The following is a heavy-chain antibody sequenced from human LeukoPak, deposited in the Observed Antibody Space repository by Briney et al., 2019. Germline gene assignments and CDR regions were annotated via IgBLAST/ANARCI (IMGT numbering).Heavy chain of an antibody. CDR1: GFIFDNYA. J-gene: IGHJ4*02. CDR3: ARLTVTTATHFDY. V-gene: IGHV3-23*01. D-gene: IGHD4-17*01. Sequence: GGSLRLSCEASGFIFDNYAMTWVRQAPGKGLEWVSSISASGESTYYADSVKGRFTISRDNSKNTLYLQMNSLRAEDTAVYYCARLTVTTATHFDYWGQGTLVTVSS. CDR2: ISASGEST.